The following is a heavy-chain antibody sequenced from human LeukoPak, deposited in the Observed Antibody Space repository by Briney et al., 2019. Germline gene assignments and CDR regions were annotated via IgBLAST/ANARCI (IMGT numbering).Heavy chain of an antibody. Sequence: GASVKVSCKASGYTFTSYGISWVRQAPGQGLEWMGWISAYNGNTNYAQKLQGRVTMTTDTSTSTAYMELRSLRSDDTAVYYCARDRGKRVAAAGINWFDPWGQGTLVTVSS. CDR3: ARDRGKRVAAAGINWFDP. CDR1: GYTFTSYG. J-gene: IGHJ5*02. D-gene: IGHD6-13*01. V-gene: IGHV1-18*01. CDR2: ISAYNGNT.